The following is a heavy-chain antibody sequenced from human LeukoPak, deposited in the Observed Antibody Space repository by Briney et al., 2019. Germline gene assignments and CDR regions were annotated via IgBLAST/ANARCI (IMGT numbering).Heavy chain of an antibody. CDR3: ARRSGGDCSSTSCYGGYFDF. J-gene: IGHJ4*02. CDR1: GGSFSIGY. V-gene: IGHV4-59*08. CDR2: IYYTGST. Sequence: SETLSLTCTVSGGSFSIGYWSWIRQPPGKGLEWSAYIYYTGSTNYNPSLESRVTISVDTSKSQCSLNLSSVTAADTAGYFCARRSGGDCSSTSCYGGYFDFWGQGTLVTVSS. D-gene: IGHD2-2*01.